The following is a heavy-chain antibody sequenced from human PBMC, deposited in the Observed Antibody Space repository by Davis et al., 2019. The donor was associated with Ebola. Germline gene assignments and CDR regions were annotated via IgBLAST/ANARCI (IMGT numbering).Heavy chain of an antibody. V-gene: IGHV4-61*08. Sequence: MPSETLSLTCTVSGGSVSSGGYYWSWIRQPPGKGLEWIGEINHSGSTNYNPSLKSRVTISVDTSKNQFSLKLSSVTAADTAVYYCARTTRGSGWFLDYWGQGTLVTVSS. J-gene: IGHJ4*02. CDR3: ARTTRGSGWFLDY. D-gene: IGHD6-19*01. CDR2: INHSGST. CDR1: GGSVSSGGYY.